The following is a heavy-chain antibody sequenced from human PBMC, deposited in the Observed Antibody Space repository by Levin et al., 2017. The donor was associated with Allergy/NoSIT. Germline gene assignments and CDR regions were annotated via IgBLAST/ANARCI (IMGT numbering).Heavy chain of an antibody. J-gene: IGHJ4*02. Sequence: SCAASGYTFSSYAMHWVRQAPGKGLEWVAVISYEGSNKYYADSVKGRFTISRDNSKNTLYLQMNSLRAEDTAVYYCARDEYYYGSGSNFYYFDYWGQGTLVTVSS. D-gene: IGHD3-10*01. CDR3: ARDEYYYGSGSNFYYFDY. CDR2: ISYEGSNK. V-gene: IGHV3-30-3*01. CDR1: GYTFSSYA.